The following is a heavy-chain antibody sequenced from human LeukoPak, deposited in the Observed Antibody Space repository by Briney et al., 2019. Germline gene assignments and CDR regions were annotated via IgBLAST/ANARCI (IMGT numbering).Heavy chain of an antibody. CDR2: IGSSGTPI. V-gene: IGHV3-11*01. CDR3: TRDRWGKYYFDY. Sequence: GGSLRLSCAASGFPFSDFYMSWIRQAPGKGLEWVSYIGSSGTPIYYADSVKGRFTISRDNAKNSLYLQMNTLRAEDTAVYYCTRDRWGKYYFDYWGQGTLVTVSS. J-gene: IGHJ4*02. CDR1: GFPFSDFY. D-gene: IGHD7-27*01.